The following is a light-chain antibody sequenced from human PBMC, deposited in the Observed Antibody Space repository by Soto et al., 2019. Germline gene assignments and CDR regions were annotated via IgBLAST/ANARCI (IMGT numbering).Light chain of an antibody. CDR1: QTISSW. CDR2: KAS. J-gene: IGKJ1*01. CDR3: QQYNSYSEA. V-gene: IGKV1-5*03. Sequence: DIQMTQSPSTLSGSVGDRVTITCRASQTISSWLAWYQQKPGKAPKLLIYKASTLKSGVPSRFSGSGSGTGFTLTISSLQPDDFATYYCQQYNSYSEAFGQGTKV.